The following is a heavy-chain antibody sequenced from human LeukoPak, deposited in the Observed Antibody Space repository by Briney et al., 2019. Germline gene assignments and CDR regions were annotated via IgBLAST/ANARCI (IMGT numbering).Heavy chain of an antibody. Sequence: PGGSLRLSCAASGFTFSSYAMSWVRQAPGKGLEWVSAISGSGGSTYYADSVKGRFTISRDNSKNTLYLQMNSLRAEDTAVYYCAKDRIQLWFSDPRPDAFDIWDQGTMVTVSS. CDR2: ISGSGGST. D-gene: IGHD5-18*01. CDR3: AKDRIQLWFSDPRPDAFDI. CDR1: GFTFSSYA. V-gene: IGHV3-23*01. J-gene: IGHJ3*02.